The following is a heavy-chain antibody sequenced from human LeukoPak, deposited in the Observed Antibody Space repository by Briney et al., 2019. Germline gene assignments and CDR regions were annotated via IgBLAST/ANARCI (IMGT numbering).Heavy chain of an antibody. CDR3: TRTLQSGHSDY. J-gene: IGHJ4*02. CDR1: GGSLSGYY. CDR2: IYNDGRT. D-gene: IGHD4-4*01. Sequence: PSETLSLTCSVSGGSLSGYYWSWIRQTPEKGLEWIAYIYNDGRTNYNPSLKSRATISVDTSHNQFSLKLESVTAADTAVYFCTRTLQSGHSDYWGQGTRVTVSS. V-gene: IGHV4-59*08.